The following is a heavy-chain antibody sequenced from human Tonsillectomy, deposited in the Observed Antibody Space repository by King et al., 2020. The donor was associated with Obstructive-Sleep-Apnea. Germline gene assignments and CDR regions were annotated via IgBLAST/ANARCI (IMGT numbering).Heavy chain of an antibody. V-gene: IGHV3-15*01. CDR1: GLTFRDAW. D-gene: IGHD2-2*01. CDR2: IKSERGGGTT. Sequence: QLVQSGGGFVKAGGSLRLSCVVTGLTFRDAWMSWVRQAPGKGLEWVGRIKSERGGGTTDYAAPVKGRFTISRDDSKNTVYLQMNSLKTEDTAMYFCSHIIVVPAATGHWGQGTLVTVSS. J-gene: IGHJ4*02. CDR3: SHIIVVPAATGH.